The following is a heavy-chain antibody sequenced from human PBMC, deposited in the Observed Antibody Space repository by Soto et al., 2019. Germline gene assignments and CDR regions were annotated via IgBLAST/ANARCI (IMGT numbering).Heavy chain of an antibody. CDR2: IYYSGST. V-gene: IGHV4-59*02. Sequence: KTSETLSLTCTVSGDSVSGYYWTWIRQPPEKELEWIGCIYYSGSTNYNPSLRSRVTISIDTSKNHFSLILSSVTAADTAVYYCARASDYNLWSGYGAFDIWGQGTMVTVSS. J-gene: IGHJ3*02. CDR1: GDSVSGYY. D-gene: IGHD3-3*01. CDR3: ARASDYNLWSGYGAFDI.